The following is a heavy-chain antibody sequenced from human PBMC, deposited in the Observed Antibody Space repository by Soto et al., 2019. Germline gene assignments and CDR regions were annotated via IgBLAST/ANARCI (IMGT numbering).Heavy chain of an antibody. D-gene: IGHD3-22*01. CDR1: GFTFSSKL. CDR2: IWPDGSDK. CDR3: ARATYYYDSSGYQPPLGDAFDI. V-gene: IGHV3-7*01. Sequence: GGSLRLSCAASGFTFSSKLMSWVRQAPGKGLEWVATIWPDGSDKYYVDSMRGRFTVSRDNAKASLYLQMNSLRAEDTAVYYCARATYYYDSSGYQPPLGDAFDIWGQGTMVTVSS. J-gene: IGHJ3*02.